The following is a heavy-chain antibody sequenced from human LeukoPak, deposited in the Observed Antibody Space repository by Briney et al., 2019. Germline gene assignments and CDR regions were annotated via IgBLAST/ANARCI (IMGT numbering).Heavy chain of an antibody. Sequence: ASVKVSCKASGYTFTSYGISWVRQAPGQGLEWMGWISTYNGNTNYAQKLQGRVTMTTDTSTNTAYLELRGLRSNDTAVYFCASPAKGAYYYYYMDVWGKGTTVTVSS. J-gene: IGHJ6*03. CDR3: ASPAKGAYYYYYMDV. V-gene: IGHV1-18*01. CDR1: GYTFTSYG. CDR2: ISTYNGNT. D-gene: IGHD2-2*01.